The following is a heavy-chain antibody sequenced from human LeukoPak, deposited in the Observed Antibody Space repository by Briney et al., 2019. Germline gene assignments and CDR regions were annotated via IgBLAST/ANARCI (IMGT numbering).Heavy chain of an antibody. J-gene: IGHJ4*02. V-gene: IGHV1-2*02. D-gene: IGHD7-27*01. Sequence: WASVKVSCKASGYTFTGYYMHWVRQAPGQGLEWMGWINPNSGGTNYAQKFQGRVTMTRDTSISTAYMELSRLRSDDTAVYYCAKFPPPVTCGNWGSTGDYWGQGTLVTVSS. CDR3: AKFPPPVTCGNWGSTGDY. CDR1: GYTFTGYY. CDR2: INPNSGGT.